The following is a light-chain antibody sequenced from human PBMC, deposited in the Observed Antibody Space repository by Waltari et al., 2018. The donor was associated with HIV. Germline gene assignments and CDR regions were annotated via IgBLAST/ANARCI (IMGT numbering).Light chain of an antibody. V-gene: IGLV1-51*01. Sequence: QSVLMQPPSVSAAPGQKVTISCSGSSSNIGNNYVPYYHQLPGTAPKLLIYDNNKRPSGIPDRFSGSKSGTSATLGITGLQTGDEADYYCGTWDSSLSAVVFGGGTKLTVL. CDR3: GTWDSSLSAVV. J-gene: IGLJ2*01. CDR1: SSNIGNNY. CDR2: DNN.